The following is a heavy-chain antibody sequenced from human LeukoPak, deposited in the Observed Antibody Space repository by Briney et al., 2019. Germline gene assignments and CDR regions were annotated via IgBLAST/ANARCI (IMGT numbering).Heavy chain of an antibody. J-gene: IGHJ5*02. V-gene: IGHV4-34*01. Sequence: PSETLSLXCAVYGGSFSGYYWSWIRQPPGKGLEWIGEINHSGSTNYNPSLKSRVTISVDTSKNQFSLKLSSVTAADTAVYCCARGLSYDFVWGSYTGFDPWGQGTLVTVSS. CDR3: ARGLSYDFVWGSYTGFDP. D-gene: IGHD3-16*01. CDR1: GGSFSGYY. CDR2: INHSGST.